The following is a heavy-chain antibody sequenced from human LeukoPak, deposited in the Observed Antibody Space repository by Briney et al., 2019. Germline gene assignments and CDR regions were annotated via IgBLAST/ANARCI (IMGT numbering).Heavy chain of an antibody. D-gene: IGHD2-15*01. CDR1: GGTFSSYA. J-gene: IGHJ6*02. Sequence: SVKVSCKASGGTFSSYAISWVRQAPGQGLEWMGGIIPIFGTANYAQKFQGRVTITADESTSTAYMGLSSLRSEDTAVYYCARQIVVVVAATLDYYYYGMDVWGQGTTVTVSS. CDR3: ARQIVVVVAATLDYYYYGMDV. V-gene: IGHV1-69*13. CDR2: IIPIFGTA.